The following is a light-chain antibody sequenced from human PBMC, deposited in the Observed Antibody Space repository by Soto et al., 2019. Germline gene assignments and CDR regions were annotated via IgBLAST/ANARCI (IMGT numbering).Light chain of an antibody. CDR2: AAS. Sequence: DIQITHSPSSLSASVLYRVTITCRASQSISTYLNWYQQKAGLAPKLLIYAASSLQSGVPSRFSGSGSGTDFTLTISSLQPEDFATYYCQQTYSTPPTFGQGTKVDI. V-gene: IGKV1-39*01. CDR1: QSISTY. CDR3: QQTYSTPPT. J-gene: IGKJ1*01.